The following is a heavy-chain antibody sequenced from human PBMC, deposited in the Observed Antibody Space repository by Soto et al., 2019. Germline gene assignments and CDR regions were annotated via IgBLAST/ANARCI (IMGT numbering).Heavy chain of an antibody. Sequence: QVQLVQSGAEVKKPGSSVRVSCKASGGTFSSYAISWVRQAPGQGLEWMGGIIPIFGTENYAQKFQGRVTITADESTSTTYMELSSLRSEDTAVYYCARDRIAGSKYYYGMDVWGQGTTVTVSS. CDR3: ARDRIAGSKYYYGMDV. CDR1: GGTFSSYA. CDR2: IIPIFGTE. J-gene: IGHJ6*02. V-gene: IGHV1-69*01. D-gene: IGHD6-13*01.